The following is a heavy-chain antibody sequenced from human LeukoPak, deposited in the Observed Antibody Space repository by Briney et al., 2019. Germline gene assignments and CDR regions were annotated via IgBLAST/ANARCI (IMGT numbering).Heavy chain of an antibody. V-gene: IGHV3-23*01. J-gene: IGHJ4*02. CDR2: ISGSGGST. Sequence: SYAMXWVRQAPGXGLEWVSAISGSGGSTYYADSVKGRFTISRDNSKNTLYLQMNSLRAEDTAVYYCAKALGPLGYWGQGTLVTVSS. D-gene: IGHD7-27*01. CDR1: SYA. CDR3: AKALGPLGY.